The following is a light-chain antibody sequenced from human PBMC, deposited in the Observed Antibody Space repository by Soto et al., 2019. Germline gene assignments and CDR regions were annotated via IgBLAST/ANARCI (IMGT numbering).Light chain of an antibody. CDR2: GNS. CDR3: QSYDSSLSGSKV. CDR1: SSNIGAGYD. J-gene: IGLJ1*01. Sequence: VLTQPPSVSGAPGQRVTISCTGSSSNIGAGYDVHWYQQLPGTAPKLLIYGNSNRPSGVPDRFSGSKSGTSASLAITGLQAEDEADYYCQSYDSSLSGSKVFGTGTKVTVL. V-gene: IGLV1-40*01.